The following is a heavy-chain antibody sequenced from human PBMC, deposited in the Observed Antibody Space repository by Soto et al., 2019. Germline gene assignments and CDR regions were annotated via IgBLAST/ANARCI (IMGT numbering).Heavy chain of an antibody. V-gene: IGHV4-30-2*01. CDR1: GGSLSGATYS. CDR2: IFPSGTT. CDR3: ARSREFDY. Sequence: RSLTCGVSGGSLSGATYSWNWIRQPPGKGLEWIGYIFPSGTTYYNPSLKSRVTISIDVSKNQFSLSLRSLTAADTAVYYCARSREFDYWSQGTLVTVSS. J-gene: IGHJ4*02.